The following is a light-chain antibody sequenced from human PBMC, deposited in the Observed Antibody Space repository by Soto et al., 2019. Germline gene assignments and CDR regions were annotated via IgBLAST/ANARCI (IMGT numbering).Light chain of an antibody. CDR1: QNVARSN. V-gene: IGKV3-20*01. J-gene: IGKJ4*01. Sequence: EIVLTQSPDTLSLSPGEGATLSCRATQNVARSNLAWYQQKPGLAPRLLIFGVSNRATGIPDRFSGSGSGTDFTLTIRRLEPEDFAVYYCQQYGAYPLTFGGGTKVDIK. CDR3: QQYGAYPLT. CDR2: GVS.